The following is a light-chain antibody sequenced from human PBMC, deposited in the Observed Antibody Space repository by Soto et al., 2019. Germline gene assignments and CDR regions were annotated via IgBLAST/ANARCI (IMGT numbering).Light chain of an antibody. CDR3: QHTDSIPIT. CDR1: QTISNS. J-gene: IGKJ5*01. Sequence: DIQMTQSPSSLSASVGDTVTLTCRASQTISNSLHWYQQRPRKAPNLLIYSSSSLQSGAPPRFSGSGSGTEFTLTINSLQPEDFATYYCQHTDSIPITFGQGTRLEIK. CDR2: SSS. V-gene: IGKV1-39*01.